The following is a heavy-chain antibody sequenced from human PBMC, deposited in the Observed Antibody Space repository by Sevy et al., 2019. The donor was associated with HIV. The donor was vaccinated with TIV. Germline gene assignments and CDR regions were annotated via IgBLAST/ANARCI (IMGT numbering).Heavy chain of an antibody. CDR3: GGEGGVATTGDNDAFDI. D-gene: IGHD7-27*01. CDR1: GDTFSTYG. Sequence: ASVKVSCKASGDTFSTYGLSWVRQAPGQGLGWMGGIIPIFGTPNYAQTFQGRVTITADESASTAYMELGSLRTEDTALYYCGGEGGVATTGDNDAFDIWGHGTLVTVSS. CDR2: IIPIFGTP. V-gene: IGHV1-69*13. J-gene: IGHJ3*02.